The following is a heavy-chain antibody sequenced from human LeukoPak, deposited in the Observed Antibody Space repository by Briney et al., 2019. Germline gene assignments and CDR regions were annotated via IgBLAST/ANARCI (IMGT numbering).Heavy chain of an antibody. CDR2: SYYSGST. V-gene: IGHV4-31*02. Sequence: SETLSLTCTVSGGSISSGGYYWSWIRQHPGKGLEWIGYSYYSGSTNYNPSLKSRVTISLDTSKNQFSLKLTSVTAADTAVYYCARGGEHIDYWGQGILVTVSS. J-gene: IGHJ4*02. D-gene: IGHD3-16*01. CDR1: GGSISSGGYY. CDR3: ARGGEHIDY.